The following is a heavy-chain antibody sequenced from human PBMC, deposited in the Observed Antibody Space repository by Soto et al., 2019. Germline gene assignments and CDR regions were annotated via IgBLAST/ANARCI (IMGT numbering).Heavy chain of an antibody. D-gene: IGHD3-22*01. J-gene: IGHJ6*02. Sequence: SVKVSCKASGGTFSSYAISWVRQAPGQGLEWMGGIIPIFGTANYAQKFQGRVTITADESTSTAYMELSSLRSEDTAVYYCASSVVVSPNLMDVWGQGTTVTVSS. V-gene: IGHV1-69*13. CDR3: ASSVVVSPNLMDV. CDR1: GGTFSSYA. CDR2: IIPIFGTA.